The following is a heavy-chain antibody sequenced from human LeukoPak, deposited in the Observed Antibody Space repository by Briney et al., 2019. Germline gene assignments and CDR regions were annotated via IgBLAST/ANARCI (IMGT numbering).Heavy chain of an antibody. Sequence: ASVKVSCKASEYTFTSYAMHWVRQAPGQRLEWMGWINAGNGNTKYSQKFQGRVTITRDTSASTAYMELSSLRSEDTAVYYCARDRYDIGWFDPWGQGTLVTVSS. CDR2: INAGNGNT. CDR3: ARDRYDIGWFDP. CDR1: EYTFTSYA. D-gene: IGHD3-9*01. J-gene: IGHJ5*02. V-gene: IGHV1-3*01.